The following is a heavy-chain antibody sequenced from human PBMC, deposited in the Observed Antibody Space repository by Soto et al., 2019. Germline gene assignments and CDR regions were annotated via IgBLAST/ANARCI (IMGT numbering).Heavy chain of an antibody. CDR2: ISGSGGST. Sequence: PGGSLRLSCAASGFTFGSYAVSWVRQAPGKGLEWVSAISGSGGSTYYADSVKGRFTISRDNSKNTLYLQMNSLRAEDTAVYYCAKVNRLVQSRYYYYGMDVWGQGTTVTVSS. V-gene: IGHV3-23*01. J-gene: IGHJ6*02. D-gene: IGHD6-6*01. CDR3: AKVNRLVQSRYYYYGMDV. CDR1: GFTFGSYA.